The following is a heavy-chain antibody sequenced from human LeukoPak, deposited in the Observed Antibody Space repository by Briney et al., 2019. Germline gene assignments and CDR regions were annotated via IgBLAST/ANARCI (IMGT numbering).Heavy chain of an antibody. J-gene: IGHJ4*02. CDR3: ARTIGELRLGELSTWGVFDY. Sequence: SETLSLTCTVSGGSISSGGYYWSWIRQHPGKGLEWIGYIYYSGTPYYNPSLKSRVTISVDTSKNQFSLKLSSVTAANTAVYYCARTIGELRLGELSTWGVFDYWGQGTLVTVSS. D-gene: IGHD3-16*02. CDR1: GGSISSGGYY. CDR2: IYYSGTP. V-gene: IGHV4-31*03.